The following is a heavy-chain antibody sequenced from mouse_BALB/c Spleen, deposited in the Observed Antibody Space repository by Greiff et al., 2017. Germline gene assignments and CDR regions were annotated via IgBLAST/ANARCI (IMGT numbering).Heavy chain of an antibody. CDR1: GFTFSSYA. CDR3: ARTAMGRTDYFDV. J-gene: IGHJ1*01. D-gene: IGHD1-2*01. V-gene: IGHV5-6-5*01. CDR2: ISSGGST. Sequence: DVMLVESGGGLVKPGGSLKLSCAASGFTFSSYAMSWVRQTPEKRLEWVASISSGGSTYYPDSVKGRFTISRDNARNILYLQMSSLRSEDTAMYYCARTAMGRTDYFDVWGAGTTVTVSS.